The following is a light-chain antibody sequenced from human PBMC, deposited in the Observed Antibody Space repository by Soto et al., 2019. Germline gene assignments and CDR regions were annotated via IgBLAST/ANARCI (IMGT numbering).Light chain of an antibody. Sequence: ALTQPASVSGSPGQSITISCTGTSSDVGGYNYVSWYQQHPGKAPKLMIYDVSNRPSGVSNRFSGSKSGNTASLTISGLQAEDEADYYCTSYTSTSTLVVFGGGTKVTVL. V-gene: IGLV2-14*03. J-gene: IGLJ2*01. CDR3: TSYTSTSTLVV. CDR2: DVS. CDR1: SSDVGGYNY.